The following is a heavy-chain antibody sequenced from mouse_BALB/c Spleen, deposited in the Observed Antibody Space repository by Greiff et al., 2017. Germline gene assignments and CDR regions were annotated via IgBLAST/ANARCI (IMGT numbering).Heavy chain of an antibody. D-gene: IGHD2-4*01. CDR1: GYTFSSYW. J-gene: IGHJ4*01. V-gene: IGHV1-9*01. CDR2: ILPGSGST. Sequence: QLQQSGAELMKPGASVKISCKATGYTFSSYWIEWVKQRPGHGLEWIGEILPGSGSTNYNEKFKGKATFTADTSSNTAYMQLSSLTSEDSAVYYCARGITGYAMDYWGQGTSVTVSS. CDR3: ARGITGYAMDY.